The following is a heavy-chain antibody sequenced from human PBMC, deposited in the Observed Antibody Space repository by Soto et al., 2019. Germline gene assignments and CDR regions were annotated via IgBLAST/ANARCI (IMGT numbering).Heavy chain of an antibody. V-gene: IGHV3-30-3*01. D-gene: IGHD2-2*01. CDR3: ARDYGAAARDYYYGMDV. CDR1: GFTFSSYA. Sequence: GGSLRLSCAASGFTFSSYAMHWVRQAPGKGLEWVAVISYDGSNKYYADSVKGRFTISRDNSKNTLYLQMNSLRAEDTAVYYCARDYGAAARDYYYGMDVWGQGTTVTVSS. J-gene: IGHJ6*02. CDR2: ISYDGSNK.